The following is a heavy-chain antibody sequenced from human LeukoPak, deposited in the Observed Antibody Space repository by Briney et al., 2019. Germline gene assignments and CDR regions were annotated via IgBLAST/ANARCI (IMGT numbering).Heavy chain of an antibody. D-gene: IGHD5-12*01. CDR2: ISRGGGTT. CDR1: GFTFSSYV. V-gene: IGHV3-23*01. CDR3: AKTSRAYSNYDSPFDY. J-gene: IGHJ4*02. Sequence: GGSLRLSCAASGFTFSSYVMSWVRQAPGKGLEWVSAISRGGGTTYYADSVKGRFTISRDNSENTLYLQMTSLRAEDTAVYYCAKTSRAYSNYDSPFDYWGQGTLVTVSS.